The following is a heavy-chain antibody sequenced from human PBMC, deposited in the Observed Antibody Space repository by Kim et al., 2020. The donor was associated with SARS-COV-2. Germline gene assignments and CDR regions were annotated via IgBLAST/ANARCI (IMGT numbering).Heavy chain of an antibody. D-gene: IGHD3-16*02. V-gene: IGHV1-69*04. Sequence: SVKVSCKASGGTFSSYAISWVRQAPGQGLEWMGRIIPILGIANYAQKFQGRVTITADKSTSTAYMELSSLRSEDTAVYYCARDDGYDYVWGSYRRNYYYGMDVWGQGTTVTVSS. CDR3: ARDDGYDYVWGSYRRNYYYGMDV. CDR1: GGTFSSYA. CDR2: IIPILGIA. J-gene: IGHJ6*02.